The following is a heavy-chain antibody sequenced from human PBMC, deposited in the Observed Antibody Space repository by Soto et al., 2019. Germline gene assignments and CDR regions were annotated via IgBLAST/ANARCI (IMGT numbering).Heavy chain of an antibody. CDR1: GGSISSYY. D-gene: IGHD3-10*01. Sequence: SETLSLTCTVSGGSISSYYWSWIRQPPGKGLEWIGYIYYSGSTNCNPSLKSRVTISVDTSKNQFSLKLSSVTAADTAVYYCARVLLWFGELLYQGDNWFDPWGQGTLVTVSS. CDR2: IYYSGST. V-gene: IGHV4-59*01. J-gene: IGHJ5*02. CDR3: ARVLLWFGELLYQGDNWFDP.